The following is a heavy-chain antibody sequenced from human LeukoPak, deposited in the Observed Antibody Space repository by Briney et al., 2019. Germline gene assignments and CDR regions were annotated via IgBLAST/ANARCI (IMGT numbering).Heavy chain of an antibody. CDR3: AREKVYGYSYGSWFDP. J-gene: IGHJ5*02. D-gene: IGHD5-18*01. V-gene: IGHV4-59*01. Sequence: SETLSLTSTVAGASISSYYWSWIRQPPGKGLEWIGYIYYSGSTNYNPSLKSRVTISVDTSKNQFSLKLSSVTAADTAVYYCAREKVYGYSYGSWFDPWGQGTLVTVSS. CDR1: GASISSYY. CDR2: IYYSGST.